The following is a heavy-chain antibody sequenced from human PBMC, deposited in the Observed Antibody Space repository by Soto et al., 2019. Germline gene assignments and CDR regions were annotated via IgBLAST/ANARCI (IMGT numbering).Heavy chain of an antibody. J-gene: IGHJ3*01. D-gene: IGHD6-13*01. CDR3: ATIGYSSSWYKGTYDAFDF. V-gene: IGHV1-24*01. CDR1: GYTLTELS. Sequence: GASVKVSCKVSGYTLTELSMHWVRQAPGKGLEWMGGFDPEDGETIYAQKFQGRVTMTEDTSTDTAYMELSSLRSEDTAVYYCATIGYSSSWYKGTYDAFDFWGQGTMVTVSS. CDR2: FDPEDGET.